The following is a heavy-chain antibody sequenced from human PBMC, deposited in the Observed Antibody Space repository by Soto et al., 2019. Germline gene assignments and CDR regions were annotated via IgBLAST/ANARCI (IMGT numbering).Heavy chain of an antibody. Sequence: QVQLVQSGAEVKKPGASVKVSCKASGYTFTSYGFSWVRQAPGQGLEWMGWINGYTGNTHYAQKFQGRGTMPTDTSTSTAYMALWPLISDDTAVYYCARAWVTGKGGMDVWGQGTTVTVSS. D-gene: IGHD3-16*01. V-gene: IGHV1-18*01. CDR2: INGYTGNT. CDR1: GYTFTSYG. J-gene: IGHJ6*02. CDR3: ARAWVTGKGGMDV.